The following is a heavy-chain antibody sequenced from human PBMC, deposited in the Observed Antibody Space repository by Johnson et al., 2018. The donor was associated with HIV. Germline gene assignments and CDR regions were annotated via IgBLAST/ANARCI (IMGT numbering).Heavy chain of an antibody. V-gene: IGHV3-23*04. CDR2: ISGGGGIT. Sequence: EVQLVESVGVVVQPGGSLSLSCAASGFTFSTYAMTWVRQAPGKGLEWVSVISGGGGITYYADSVKGPFTISRDNSKNTLDLQMNSLRAGDTAVYYCAREDWVGAFDIWGQGTMVTVSS. D-gene: IGHD3/OR15-3a*01. J-gene: IGHJ3*02. CDR1: GFTFSTYA. CDR3: AREDWVGAFDI.